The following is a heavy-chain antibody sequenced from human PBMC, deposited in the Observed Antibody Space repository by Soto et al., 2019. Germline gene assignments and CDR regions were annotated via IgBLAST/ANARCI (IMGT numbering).Heavy chain of an antibody. Sequence: VGSLRLSCAASGFTFSSYGMYWVRHAPGKGLEWVAVIWYDASKQYYADSVKGRVTISRDNSKNTLYPQMNSLRAEDTAVYYCASGGGSSDPGYFDYWGQGTLVTVSS. V-gene: IGHV3-33*01. J-gene: IGHJ4*02. D-gene: IGHD2-15*01. CDR1: GFTFSSYG. CDR2: IWYDASKQ. CDR3: ASGGGSSDPGYFDY.